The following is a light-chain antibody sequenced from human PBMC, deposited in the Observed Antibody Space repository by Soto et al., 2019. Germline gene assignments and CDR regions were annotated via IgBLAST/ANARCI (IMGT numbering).Light chain of an antibody. CDR3: QQYHTSSIT. CDR1: QTISSW. CDR2: DAS. J-gene: IGKJ5*01. V-gene: IGKV1-5*01. Sequence: DIQMPPSPSPLSSSVGDRVTITCRARQTISSWLAWYQQKPGKAPTLLIYDASTLERGVPSRFSGTGSGTEFTLSIDSLQPDDSATYYCQQYHTSSITFGQGTRLEIK.